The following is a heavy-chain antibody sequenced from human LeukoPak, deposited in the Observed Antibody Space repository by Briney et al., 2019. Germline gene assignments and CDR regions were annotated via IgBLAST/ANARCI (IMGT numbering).Heavy chain of an antibody. CDR3: AKDLDERLKNIGFDP. Sequence: PGGSLRLSCAASGFTFSSYAMSWVRQAPGKGLEWVSAISGSGGSTYYADSVKGRFTISRDNSKNTLYLQMNSLRAEDTAVYYCAKDLDERLKNIGFDPWGQGTLVTVSS. J-gene: IGHJ5*02. V-gene: IGHV3-23*01. CDR1: GFTFSSYA. CDR2: ISGSGGST. D-gene: IGHD2-8*01.